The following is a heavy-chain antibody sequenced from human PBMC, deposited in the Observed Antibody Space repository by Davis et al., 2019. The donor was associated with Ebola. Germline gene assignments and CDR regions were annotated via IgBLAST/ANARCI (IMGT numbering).Heavy chain of an antibody. Sequence: ASVKVSCKASGYSFLNYGISWVRQAPGQGPEWMGWTSADNGHTRYAQKFQGRVIMTTDTFTSTAHMELRSLRSDDTAVYYCARDWDCSNGVCYDCFDPWGQGTLVTVSS. CDR1: GYSFLNYG. CDR2: TSADNGHT. CDR3: ARDWDCSNGVCYDCFDP. D-gene: IGHD2-8*01. V-gene: IGHV1-18*01. J-gene: IGHJ5*02.